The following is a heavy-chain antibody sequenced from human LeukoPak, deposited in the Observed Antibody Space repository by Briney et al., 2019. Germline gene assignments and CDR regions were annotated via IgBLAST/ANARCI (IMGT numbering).Heavy chain of an antibody. D-gene: IGHD5-18*01. V-gene: IGHV4-34*01. CDR1: GGSFSGYY. Sequence: PSETLSLTCAVYGGSFSGYYWSWIRQPPGKGLEWIGEINHSGSTNYNPSLKSRVTISVDTSKNLFSLKLSSVTAADTAVYYCARVRGSGYSYGFVEAFDYWGQGTLVTVSS. J-gene: IGHJ4*02. CDR2: INHSGST. CDR3: ARVRGSGYSYGFVEAFDY.